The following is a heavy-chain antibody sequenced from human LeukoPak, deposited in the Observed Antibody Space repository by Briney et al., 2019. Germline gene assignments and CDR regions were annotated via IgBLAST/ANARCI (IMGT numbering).Heavy chain of an antibody. D-gene: IGHD3-3*01. Sequence: PSETLSLTCTVSGYSMSNGYYWGWIRQTPGKGLEWIGSMYHSGSTYYNPSLKSRVTTSVDTSKNQFSLKLSSVTAADTAVYYCARDPPPGGYYIRDYWGQGTLVTVSS. V-gene: IGHV4-38-2*02. CDR1: GYSMSNGYY. CDR2: MYHSGST. J-gene: IGHJ4*02. CDR3: ARDPPPGGYYIRDY.